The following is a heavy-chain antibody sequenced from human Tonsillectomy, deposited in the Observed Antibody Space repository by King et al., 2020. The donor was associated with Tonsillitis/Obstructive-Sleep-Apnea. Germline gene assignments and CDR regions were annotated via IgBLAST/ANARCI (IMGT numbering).Heavy chain of an antibody. J-gene: IGHJ6*02. Sequence: VQLVESGGGVVQPGRSLRLSCAASGFTFSSYGMHWVRQAPGKGLEWVAFISYDGSNKNCADSVKGRFTISKDKSKNTLYLQMNRLRAEDTAVYYCAKSVVVAAATHDYSYYGMYVWGQGSTVTVSS. D-gene: IGHD2-15*01. CDR1: GFTFSSYG. V-gene: IGHV3-30*18. CDR3: AKSVVVAAATHDYSYYGMYV. CDR2: ISYDGSNK.